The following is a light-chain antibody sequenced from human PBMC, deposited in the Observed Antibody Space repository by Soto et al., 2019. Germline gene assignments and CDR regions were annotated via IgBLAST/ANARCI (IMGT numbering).Light chain of an antibody. CDR1: SSDVGGYNY. J-gene: IGLJ1*01. Sequence: QSALTQPASVSGSPGQSITISCTGTSSDVGGYNYVSWYQQHPGKAPKLMIYEVSNRPSGVSNRFSGSKSGNTASLTISGLQAEDEADYYCSSYTSSSNGYVFGTGTKVTVL. V-gene: IGLV2-14*01. CDR2: EVS. CDR3: SSYTSSSNGYV.